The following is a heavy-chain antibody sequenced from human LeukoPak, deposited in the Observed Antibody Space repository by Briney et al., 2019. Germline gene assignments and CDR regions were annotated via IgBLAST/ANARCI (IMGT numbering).Heavy chain of an antibody. CDR3: ARDLFSTSNWELDY. J-gene: IGHJ4*02. D-gene: IGHD7-27*01. V-gene: IGHV1-2*02. CDR2: INPNSGGR. Sequence: EWMGLINPNSGGRNYAQKFQGMVAMTRDTSISTAYMELSRLRSDDTAVYYCARDLFSTSNWELDYWGQGTLVTVSS.